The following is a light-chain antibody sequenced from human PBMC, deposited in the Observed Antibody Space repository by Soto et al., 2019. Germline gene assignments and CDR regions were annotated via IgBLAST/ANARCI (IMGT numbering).Light chain of an antibody. CDR2: RAS. V-gene: IGKV1-5*03. CDR1: QSICAW. CDR3: HQYNDFPWT. Sequence: DIQMTQSPSTLSASVGDRVSINCRASQSICAWLVWYQQQPENSPSLLIYRASTLESGPPSMFSGSGSGTEFTLTISSLQPDYGAFYFWHQYNDFPWTFGQGTKGDSK. J-gene: IGKJ1*01.